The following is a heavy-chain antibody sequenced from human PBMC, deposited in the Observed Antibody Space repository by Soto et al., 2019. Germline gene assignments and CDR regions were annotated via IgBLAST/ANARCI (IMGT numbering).Heavy chain of an antibody. Sequence: EVKVIESGGDLIEPGGSLRLSCAASGFKVGSSYVTWVRQAPGEGLEWVSVIVSGGSTHYADSVTGRFTVSRDVSNNTVYLHMSSLRAEDTAVYFCATDSRNVGIGYLYSWGLGTLATVS. V-gene: IGHV3-53*01. CDR2: IVSGGST. J-gene: IGHJ5*01. CDR1: GFKVGSSY. CDR3: ATDSRNVGIGYLYS. D-gene: IGHD1-26*01.